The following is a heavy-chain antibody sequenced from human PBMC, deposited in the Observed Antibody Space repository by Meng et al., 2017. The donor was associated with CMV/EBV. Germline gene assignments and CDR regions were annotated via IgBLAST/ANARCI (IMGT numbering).Heavy chain of an antibody. V-gene: IGHV4-39*07. Sequence: SEILSLTCTVPGGSISSSSYYWGWIRQPPGKGLEWIGSIYYSGSTYYNLSLKSRVTISVDTSKNQFSLKLSSVTAADTAVYYCARDGQTNDFWSGQYYYYYYGMDVWGQGTTVTVSS. CDR1: GGSISSSSYY. CDR3: ARDGQTNDFWSGQYYYYYYGMDV. D-gene: IGHD3-3*01. CDR2: IYYSGST. J-gene: IGHJ6*02.